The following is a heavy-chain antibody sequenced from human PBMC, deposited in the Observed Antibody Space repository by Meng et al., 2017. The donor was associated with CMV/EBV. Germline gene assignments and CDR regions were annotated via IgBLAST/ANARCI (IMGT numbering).Heavy chain of an antibody. CDR2: IYYSGRT. V-gene: IGHV4-31*03. D-gene: IGHD6-13*01. CDR1: GGSISSGGYY. CDR3: ARMGIAAAGVVDY. J-gene: IGHJ4*02. Sequence: TLSLTCPVSGGSISSGGYYWSWIRQHPGKGLEWIGYIYYSGRTYYNPSLKSRVTISVDTSKNQFSLKLSSVTAADTAVYYCARMGIAAAGVVDYWGQGTLVTVSS.